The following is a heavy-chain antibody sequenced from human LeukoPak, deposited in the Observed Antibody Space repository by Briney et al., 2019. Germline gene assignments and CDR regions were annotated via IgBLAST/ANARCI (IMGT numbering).Heavy chain of an antibody. CDR2: ISYDGNTI. D-gene: IGHD4-11*01. CDR3: ARSGGLQKFDY. Sequence: GGSLRLSCAASGFTFSSYAMSWVRQAPGKGLQWVAVISYDGNTIHYADSVKGRFIISRDTSKNTLYLQMNSLRAEDTAVYYCARSGGLQKFDYWGQGTLVTVSS. CDR1: GFTFSSYA. V-gene: IGHV3-30-3*01. J-gene: IGHJ4*02.